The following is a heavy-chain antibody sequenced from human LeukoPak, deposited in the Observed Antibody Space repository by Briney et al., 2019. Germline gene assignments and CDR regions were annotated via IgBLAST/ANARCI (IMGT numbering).Heavy chain of an antibody. V-gene: IGHV4-38-2*02. J-gene: IGHJ4*02. CDR3: ARDLAVRRVTTYFDN. Sequence: SETLSLTCTVSGYSISSGYYWGWIRQPPGKGLEWIGSIYHSGSTYYNPSLKSRVTISVDTSKNQFSLKLNSVTAADTAVYYCARDLAVRRVTTYFDNWGQGTLVTVSS. CDR2: IYHSGST. D-gene: IGHD3-22*01. CDR1: GYSISSGYY.